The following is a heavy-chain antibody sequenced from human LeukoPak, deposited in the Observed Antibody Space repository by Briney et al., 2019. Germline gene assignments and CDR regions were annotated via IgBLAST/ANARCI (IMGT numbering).Heavy chain of an antibody. V-gene: IGHV3-7*05. CDR2: IKPDGSQN. D-gene: IGHD3-16*01. J-gene: IGHJ4*02. CDR1: GFTFTYSW. CDR3: AKIWRSGVRSLDS. Sequence: PGGSLRLSCTVSGFTFTYSWMSWVRQAPGKGPEWVANIKPDGSQNDYVDSVKGRFTISRDNAKNSLFLQMNSLTAEDTAVYYCAKIWRSGVRSLDSWGQGTLVTVSS.